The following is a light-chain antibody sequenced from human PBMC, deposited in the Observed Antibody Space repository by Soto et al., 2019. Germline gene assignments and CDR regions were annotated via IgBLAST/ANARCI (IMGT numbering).Light chain of an antibody. CDR3: QKYNSAPWT. J-gene: IGKJ1*01. Sequence: EIVMTQSPATLSVSPGERATLSCRASQSVSSKLAWYQQKPGQAPRLLIYRASTRATDIPARFSGSGSGTEFTLTISSLQSEDFAVYYCQKYNSAPWTFGQGTKVEIK. V-gene: IGKV3-15*01. CDR1: QSVSSK. CDR2: RAS.